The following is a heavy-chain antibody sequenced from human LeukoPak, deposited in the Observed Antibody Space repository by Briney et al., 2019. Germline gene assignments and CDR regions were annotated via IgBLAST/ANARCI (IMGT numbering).Heavy chain of an antibody. V-gene: IGHV3-74*01. J-gene: IGHJ4*02. D-gene: IGHD4-23*01. CDR3: AAYGDNSDFAY. Sequence: GGSLRLSCAASGFTLSTYWMHWVRQAPGKGLVWVSNIYAHGTNTTYADSVRGRFTISRDSAKNTVFLQMNSLRAEDTAVYYCAAYGDNSDFAYWGQGTLVTVSS. CDR1: GFTLSTYW. CDR2: IYAHGTNT.